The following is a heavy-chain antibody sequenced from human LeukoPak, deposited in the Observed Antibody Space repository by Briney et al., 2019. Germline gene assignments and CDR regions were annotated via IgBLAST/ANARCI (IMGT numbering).Heavy chain of an antibody. D-gene: IGHD2-8*02. Sequence: PGGSLRLSCAASGFTFSTYAMSWVRQAPGKGLEWVSGISESGGTTYYADSVKGRFTISRDNSKSTLYLQMNSLRVEDAAVYYCAKDPSTSWYWYFQLWGQGTLVTVSS. V-gene: IGHV3-23*01. CDR1: GFTFSTYA. J-gene: IGHJ1*01. CDR2: ISESGGTT. CDR3: AKDPSTSWYWYFQL.